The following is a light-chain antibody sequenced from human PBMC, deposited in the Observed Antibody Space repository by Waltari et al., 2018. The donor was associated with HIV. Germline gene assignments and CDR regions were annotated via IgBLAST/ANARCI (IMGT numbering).Light chain of an antibody. CDR2: DVT. Sequence: QSALTQPASVSGSPGQSITISCTGTSSDVAAYNYFSWYQQHPGKAPKFMIYDVTKRPSGVSNRFSGSKSANTASLTISGLQAEDEADYYCCSYAGSSTYVFGSGTKVTVL. V-gene: IGLV2-23*02. J-gene: IGLJ1*01. CDR3: CSYAGSSTYV. CDR1: SSDVAAYNY.